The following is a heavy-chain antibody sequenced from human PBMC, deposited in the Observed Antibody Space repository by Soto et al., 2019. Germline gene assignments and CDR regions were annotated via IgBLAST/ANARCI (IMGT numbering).Heavy chain of an antibody. CDR2: IFHTGGT. CDR1: SDSIAGENW. D-gene: IGHD6-25*01. Sequence: QVQLQEPGPGLVKPSETLSLPCTVSSDSIAGENWWSWVRQPPGMGLEWIGEIFHTGGTNYNPSLQSRVTMEVDKSKNQFSLKLIAATAADTAVYYCARVFSSGSGWMYYFDFWGQGTLVSVSS. V-gene: IGHV4-4*02. J-gene: IGHJ4*02. CDR3: ARVFSSGSGWMYYFDF.